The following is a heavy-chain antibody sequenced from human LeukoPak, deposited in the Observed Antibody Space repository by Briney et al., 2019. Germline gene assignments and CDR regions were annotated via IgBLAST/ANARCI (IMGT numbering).Heavy chain of an antibody. J-gene: IGHJ1*01. CDR3: ARYRNYYDSSGYYYVEYFQH. CDR1: GYTFTGYY. CDR2: TNPNSGGT. D-gene: IGHD3-22*01. V-gene: IGHV1-2*02. Sequence: GASVKVSCKASGYTFTGYYMHWVRQAPGQGLEWVGCTNPNSGGTNYAQKFQGRVTMTRDTSISTAYMELSRLRPDDTAVYYCARYRNYYDSSGYYYVEYFQHWGQGTLVTVSS.